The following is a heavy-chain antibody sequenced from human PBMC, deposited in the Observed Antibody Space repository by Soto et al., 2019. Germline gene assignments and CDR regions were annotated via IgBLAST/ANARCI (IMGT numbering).Heavy chain of an antibody. CDR3: ASHAGYYSSSRKGGYYYYYMDV. CDR2: ISAYNGNT. D-gene: IGHD6-6*01. V-gene: IGHV1-18*01. J-gene: IGHJ6*03. CDR1: GYTFTSYG. Sequence: ASVKVSCKASGYTFTSYGISWVRQAPGQGLEWMGWISAYNGNTNYAQKLQGRVTMTTDTSTSTAYLELRSLRTDDTAVYYCASHAGYYSSSRKGGYYYYYMDVWGKGTTVTVSS.